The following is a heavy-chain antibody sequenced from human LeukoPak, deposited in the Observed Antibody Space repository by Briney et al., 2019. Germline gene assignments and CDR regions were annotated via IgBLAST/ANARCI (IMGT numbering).Heavy chain of an antibody. D-gene: IGHD3-22*01. CDR2: ISWNSGSI. CDR1: GLTFDDSA. J-gene: IGHJ4*02. Sequence: GGSLRLSYTASGLTFDDSAMHWVRQAPGRGLEWVSGISWNSGSIGYADSVKGRFTISRDKAKNSLYLQMNSLRAEDTALYFCAKDSEYYYDSSGYLGYWGQGTLVTVSS. CDR3: AKDSEYYYDSSGYLGY. V-gene: IGHV3-9*01.